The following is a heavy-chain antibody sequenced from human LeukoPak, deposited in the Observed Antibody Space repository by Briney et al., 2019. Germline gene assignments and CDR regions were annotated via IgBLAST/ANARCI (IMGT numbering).Heavy chain of an antibody. CDR1: GGSISSSGYS. CDR3: ARGDYYDSSGYYVYYFDY. D-gene: IGHD3-22*01. CDR2: IYHSGGT. V-gene: IGHV4-30-2*05. J-gene: IGHJ4*02. Sequence: SETLSLTCAVSGGSISSSGYSWSWIRQPPGKGLEWIGYIYHSGGTYYNPSLKSRVTISVDTSKNQFSLKLSSVTAADTAVYYCARGDYYDSSGYYVYYFDYWGQGTLVTVSS.